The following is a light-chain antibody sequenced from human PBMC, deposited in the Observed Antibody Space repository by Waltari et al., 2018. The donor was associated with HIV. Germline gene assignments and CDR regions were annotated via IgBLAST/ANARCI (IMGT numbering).Light chain of an antibody. V-gene: IGKV3-15*01. CDR3: QQYENWPRT. J-gene: IGKJ1*01. Sequence: EIAMTQSPATLTVAPGERVTLSCRASQDFSSSLVWYHQKGCQSPRLVIYDASTRASGISAKFSGNGSGTEFTLTITSLQSEDIGVYYCQQYENWPRTFGQGTKVEVK. CDR1: QDFSSS. CDR2: DAS.